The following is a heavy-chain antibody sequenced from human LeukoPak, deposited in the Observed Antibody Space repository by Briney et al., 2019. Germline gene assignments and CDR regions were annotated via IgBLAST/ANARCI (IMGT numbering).Heavy chain of an antibody. CDR2: INPNSGGT. D-gene: IGHD6-13*01. V-gene: IGHV1-2*02. J-gene: IGHJ4*02. CDR1: GYTFIGYY. CDR3: ASSAIIRKGAAVRGEGD. Sequence: ASVKVSCKASGYTFIGYYMHWVRQAPGQGLEWMGWINPNSGGTNYAQKFQGRVTMTRDTSISTAYMELSRLRSDDTAVYYCASSAIIRKGAAVRGEGDWGQGTLVTVSS.